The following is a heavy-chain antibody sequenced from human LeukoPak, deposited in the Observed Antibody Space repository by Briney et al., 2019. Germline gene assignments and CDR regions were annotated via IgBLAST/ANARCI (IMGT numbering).Heavy chain of an antibody. J-gene: IGHJ4*02. CDR1: GGSISSGDYY. V-gene: IGHV4-61*08. CDR2: IYYSGST. D-gene: IGHD3-9*01. Sequence: SQTLSLTCTVSGGSISSGDYYWSWIRQPPGKGLEWIGYIYYSGSTNYNPSLKSRVTISVDTSKNQFSLKLSSVTAADTAVYYCARDTLTDHDILTGWGQGTLVTVSS. CDR3: ARDTLTDHDILTG.